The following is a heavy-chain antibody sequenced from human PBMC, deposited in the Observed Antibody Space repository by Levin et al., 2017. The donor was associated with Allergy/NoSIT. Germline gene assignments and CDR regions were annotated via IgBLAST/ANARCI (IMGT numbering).Heavy chain of an antibody. J-gene: IGHJ4*02. CDR1: GSSFSGGFH. CDR2: IYHNGNT. V-gene: IGHV4-38-2*02. D-gene: IGHD3-3*01. Sequence: SQTLSLTCTVSGSSFSGGFHWGWIRQPPGKGLELIGSIYHNGNTNYNPSLKSRVTISLDTSKHQFSLNLSSVTAADTAVYYCARAVGVVIPAAIDYWGQGNLVTVSS. CDR3: ARAVGVVIPAAIDY.